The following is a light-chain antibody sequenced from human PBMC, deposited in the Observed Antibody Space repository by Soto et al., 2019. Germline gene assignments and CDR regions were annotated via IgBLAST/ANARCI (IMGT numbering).Light chain of an antibody. CDR2: GAS. CDR3: QQYGSSPPVT. V-gene: IGKV3-20*01. J-gene: IGKJ3*01. Sequence: EIVLTQSPGTLSLSPWERTTLSCRASQSVSSNYLAWYQQKPGQAPRLLIYGASSRATGIPDRFSGSGSGTDFTLTISRLEPEDFAVYYCQQYGSSPPVTFGPGTKVDIK. CDR1: QSVSSNY.